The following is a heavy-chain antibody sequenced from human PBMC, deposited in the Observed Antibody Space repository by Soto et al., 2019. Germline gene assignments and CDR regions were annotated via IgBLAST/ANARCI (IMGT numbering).Heavy chain of an antibody. CDR1: GGSIRSYY. CDR3: ARGMVYAIGY. D-gene: IGHD2-8*01. CDR2: IYYSGST. Sequence: PSETLSLTCTVSGGSIRSYYWSWIRQPPGKGLEWIGYIYYSGSTNYNPSLKSRVTMSVDTSKNQFSLKLSSVTAADTAVYYCARGMVYAIGYWGQGTLVTVSS. J-gene: IGHJ4*02. V-gene: IGHV4-59*01.